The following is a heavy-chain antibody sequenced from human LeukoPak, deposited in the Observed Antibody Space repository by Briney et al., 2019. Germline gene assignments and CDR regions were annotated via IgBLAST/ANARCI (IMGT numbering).Heavy chain of an antibody. CDR1: GGSISSYY. J-gene: IGHJ4*02. CDR3: ARRHVQYTSSSDPYYFDY. Sequence: SETLSLTCTVSGGSISSYYWTWIRQLPGKGLEWIGYLDYSGSTNYNPSLKSRVTISVDTSKNQFSLKLSSVTAADTAVYYCARRHVQYTSSSDPYYFDYWGQGTLVTVSS. CDR2: LDYSGST. D-gene: IGHD6-6*01. V-gene: IGHV4-59*01.